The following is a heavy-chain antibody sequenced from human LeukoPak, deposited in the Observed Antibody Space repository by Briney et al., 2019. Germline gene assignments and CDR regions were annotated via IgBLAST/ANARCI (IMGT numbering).Heavy chain of an antibody. CDR3: ARGDGGYCTNGVCSTFDY. CDR2: ISSSSSYT. V-gene: IGHV3-21*01. J-gene: IGHJ4*02. D-gene: IGHD2-8*01. CDR1: GFTLSSYS. Sequence: GGSLRLSCAASGFTLSSYSMNWVRQAPGKGLEWVSSISSSSSYTYHADSVKGRFTISRDNAKSSLYLQMNSLRAEDTAVYYCARGDGGYCTNGVCSTFDYWGQGTLVTVSS.